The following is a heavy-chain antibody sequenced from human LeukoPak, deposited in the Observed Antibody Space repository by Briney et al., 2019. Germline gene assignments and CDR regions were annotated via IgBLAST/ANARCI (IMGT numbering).Heavy chain of an antibody. V-gene: IGHV3-48*03. CDR2: ISSSGSTI. CDR3: AKDNMVRGLYYYYMDV. CDR1: GFTFSSYE. Sequence: QPGGSLRLSCAASGFTFSSYEMNWVRQAPGKGLEWVSYISSSGSTIYYADSVKGRFTISRDNAKNSLYLQMNSLRAEDTALYYCAKDNMVRGLYYYYMDVWGKGTTVTISS. J-gene: IGHJ6*03. D-gene: IGHD3-10*01.